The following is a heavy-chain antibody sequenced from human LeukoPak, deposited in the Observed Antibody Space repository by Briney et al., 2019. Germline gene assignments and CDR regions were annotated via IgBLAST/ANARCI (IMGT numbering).Heavy chain of an antibody. J-gene: IGHJ3*02. V-gene: IGHV3-7*01. CDR3: ARDGLGYCSSTSCSAAFDI. CDR1: GFTFSSYS. Sequence: SGGSLRLSCAASGFTFSSYSMNWVRQAPGKGLEWVANIKEDGSEKYSVDSVKGRFTISRDNAKNPLYLQMRSLRAEDTAVYYCARDGLGYCSSTSCSAAFDIWGQGTMVTVSS. D-gene: IGHD2-2*01. CDR2: IKEDGSEK.